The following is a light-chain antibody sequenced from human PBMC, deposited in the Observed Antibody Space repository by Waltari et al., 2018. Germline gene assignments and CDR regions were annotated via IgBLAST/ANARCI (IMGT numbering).Light chain of an antibody. CDR1: SSDVGGYNY. V-gene: IGLV2-11*01. CDR3: CSYAGSITFWV. J-gene: IGLJ3*02. CDR2: DVT. Sequence: QSALTQPRSVSGSPGQSVTISCTGTSSDVGGYNYVSWYQHHPGKAPKLIIYDVTKRPSGCPYRFSASKSDNTASLTISGLQAEDEADYYCCSYAGSITFWVFGGGTKLTVL.